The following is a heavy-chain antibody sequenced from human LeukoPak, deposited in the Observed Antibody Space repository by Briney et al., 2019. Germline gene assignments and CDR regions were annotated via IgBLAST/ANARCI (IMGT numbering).Heavy chain of an antibody. CDR1: GFTFSSYA. CDR2: ISGSGGST. Sequence: PGGSLRLSCAASGFTFSSYAMSWVRQAPGKGLEWVSAISGSGGSTYYADSVKGRFTISRDNSKNTLYLQMNSLRAEDTAVYYCAKGTTDSTFGGVIAGLNYWGQGTLVTVSS. D-gene: IGHD3-16*02. J-gene: IGHJ4*02. V-gene: IGHV3-23*01. CDR3: AKGTTDSTFGGVIAGLNY.